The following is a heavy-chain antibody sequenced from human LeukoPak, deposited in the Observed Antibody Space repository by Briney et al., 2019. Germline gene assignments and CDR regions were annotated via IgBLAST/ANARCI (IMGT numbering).Heavy chain of an antibody. CDR3: AREVYSYGTSGAFDI. CDR1: GGSISSYY. D-gene: IGHD5-18*01. V-gene: IGHV4-59*01. CDR2: IYYSGST. Sequence: PSETLSLTCTVSGGSISSYYWSWIRQPPGKGLEWIGYIYYSGSTNYNPSLKSRVTISVDTSKNQFSLKLGSVTAADTAVYYCAREVYSYGTSGAFDIWGQGTMVTVSS. J-gene: IGHJ3*02.